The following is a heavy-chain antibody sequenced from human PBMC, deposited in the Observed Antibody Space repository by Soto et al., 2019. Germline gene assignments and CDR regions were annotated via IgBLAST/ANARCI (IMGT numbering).Heavy chain of an antibody. V-gene: IGHV5-51*01. J-gene: IGHJ6*02. Sequence: GESLKISCKGSGYSFSNSWIACVRQMPGKGLEWMVIIYPGDSDSRYIPSFQGQVSISADKSINTAYLQWSSLKASDTAMYYCARLQSGYRGHYYGMDGWGQGTKVTVPS. D-gene: IGHD3-3*01. CDR3: ARLQSGYRGHYYGMDG. CDR1: GYSFSNSW. CDR2: IYPGDSDS.